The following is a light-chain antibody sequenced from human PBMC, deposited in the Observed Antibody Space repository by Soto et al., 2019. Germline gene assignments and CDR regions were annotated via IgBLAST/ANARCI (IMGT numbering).Light chain of an antibody. V-gene: IGKV3-11*01. CDR2: DAS. J-gene: IGKJ1*01. Sequence: EIELTQSPATLSLSPGERATRSCRASQSVSSYLAWYQQKPGQAPRLLIYDASNRATGIPARFSGSGSGTDFTLTISRLEPEDFAVYYCQQYGGSWTFGQGTKVDIK. CDR3: QQYGGSWT. CDR1: QSVSSY.